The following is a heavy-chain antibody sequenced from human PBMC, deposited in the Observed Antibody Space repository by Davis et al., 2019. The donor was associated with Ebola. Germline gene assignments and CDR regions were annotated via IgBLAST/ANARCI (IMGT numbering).Heavy chain of an antibody. D-gene: IGHD3-22*01. CDR2: ISPDGSAT. CDR1: GFSFSNYW. V-gene: IGHV3-74*01. Sequence: GESLKISCAASGFSFSNYWIHWVRQAPGKGPVWVSRISPDGSATGYADSVKGRFTISRDNAKSTLYRQMNSLRAEDTAVYYCAKDNGRYYDSSGPLDYWGQGTLVTVSS. J-gene: IGHJ4*02. CDR3: AKDNGRYYDSSGPLDY.